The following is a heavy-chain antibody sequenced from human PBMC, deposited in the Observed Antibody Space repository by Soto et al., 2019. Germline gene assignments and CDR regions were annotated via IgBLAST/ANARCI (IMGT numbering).Heavy chain of an antibody. D-gene: IGHD2-21*02. CDR3: AKQISVVVTAFDY. Sequence: GGSLRLSCAASGFTFSSYGMHWVRQAPGKGLEWVAVISYDGSNKYYADSVKGRFTISRDNSKNTLYLQMNSLRAEDTAVYYCAKQISVVVTAFDYWGQGTLVTVSS. V-gene: IGHV3-30*18. CDR1: GFTFSSYG. J-gene: IGHJ4*02. CDR2: ISYDGSNK.